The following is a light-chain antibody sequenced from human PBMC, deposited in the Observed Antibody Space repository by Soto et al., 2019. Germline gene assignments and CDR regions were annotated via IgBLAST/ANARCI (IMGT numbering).Light chain of an antibody. J-gene: IGLJ3*02. CDR3: QSYDSSLSGV. CDR1: SSNIGAGYD. Sequence: QPVLTQPPSVSGAPGQRVTISCTGSSSNIGAGYDVHWYQQLPGTAPKLLIYRNSNRPSGVPDRFSGSKSGTSASLAITGLRAEDEADYYCQSYDSSLSGVFGGGTKLTVL. V-gene: IGLV1-40*01. CDR2: RNS.